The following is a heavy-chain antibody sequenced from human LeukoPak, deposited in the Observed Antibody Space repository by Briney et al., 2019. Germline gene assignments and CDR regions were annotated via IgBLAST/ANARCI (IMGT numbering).Heavy chain of an antibody. Sequence: GGSLRLSCAASGFTFSRYAMSWVRQAPGKGLEWVSAISGSGGSTYYADSVKGRFTISRDNSKNTLYLQMNSLRAEDTAVYYCAKDRVRIAAAGSFDYWGQGTLVTVSS. V-gene: IGHV3-23*01. J-gene: IGHJ4*02. CDR1: GFTFSRYA. CDR2: ISGSGGST. D-gene: IGHD6-13*01. CDR3: AKDRVRIAAAGSFDY.